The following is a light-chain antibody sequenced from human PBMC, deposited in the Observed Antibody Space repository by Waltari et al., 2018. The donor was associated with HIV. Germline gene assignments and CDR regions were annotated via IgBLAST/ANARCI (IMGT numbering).Light chain of an antibody. CDR1: QSFRSNS. CDR2: DTS. V-gene: IGKV3-20*01. J-gene: IGKJ2*01. CDR3: QQYGSSMFT. Sequence: EVVLTLSPGTLSLSLGERATLSCRASQSFRSNSLAWYQQKPGQAPRLLIYDTSSRATGIPDRFSGSGSGTDFTLTISRLEPEDFAVYYCQQYGSSMFTFGQGTKLEI.